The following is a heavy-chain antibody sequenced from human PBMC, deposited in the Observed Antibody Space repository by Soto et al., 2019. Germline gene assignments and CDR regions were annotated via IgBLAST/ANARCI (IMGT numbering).Heavy chain of an antibody. CDR3: AKGSGAYRPYYFDY. Sequence: EVQLLESGGGLVQPGGSLRLSCAASGFSFNSYAMSWVRQAPGEGLEWVSAISTSGGSTYYADSVKGRFTISRDNSKDTLDLQMNNLRAEDTAVYYCAKGSGAYRPYYFDYWGQGALVTISS. J-gene: IGHJ4*02. V-gene: IGHV3-23*01. D-gene: IGHD3-3*01. CDR2: ISTSGGST. CDR1: GFSFNSYA.